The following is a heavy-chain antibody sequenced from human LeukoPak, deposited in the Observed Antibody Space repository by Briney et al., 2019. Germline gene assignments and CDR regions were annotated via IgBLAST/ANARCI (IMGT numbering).Heavy chain of an antibody. J-gene: IGHJ4*02. V-gene: IGHV3-66*01. D-gene: IGHD6-13*01. CDR1: GLTVSSNS. Sequence: GGSLRLSCAASGLTVSSNSMSWVRQAPGKGLEWVSVIYSGGSTYYADSVKGRFTISRDNSKNTLYLQINSLRAEDTAVYYCAKSQQQLVRFDYWGQGTLVTVSS. CDR3: AKSQQQLVRFDY. CDR2: IYSGGST.